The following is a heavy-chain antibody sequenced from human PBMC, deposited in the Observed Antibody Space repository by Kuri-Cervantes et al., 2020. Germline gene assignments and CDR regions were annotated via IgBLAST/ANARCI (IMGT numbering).Heavy chain of an antibody. V-gene: IGHV3-43D*04. CDR2: ISWDGGNA. D-gene: IGHD5-18*01. Sequence: GGSRRLSWAASGFTFSSYSMNWVRQAPGKGLEWVSLISWDGGNAYYADSVKGRFTISRDNSKNSLYLQMNSLRAEDTALYYCAKDGVGYSYGTPYYYYYKDVWGKGTTVTVSS. CDR1: GFTFSSYS. J-gene: IGHJ6*03. CDR3: AKDGVGYSYGTPYYYYYKDV.